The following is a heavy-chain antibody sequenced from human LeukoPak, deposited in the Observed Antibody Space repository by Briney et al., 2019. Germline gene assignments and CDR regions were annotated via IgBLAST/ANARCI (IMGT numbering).Heavy chain of an antibody. D-gene: IGHD3-10*02. CDR3: AGLSMTMIGGV. Sequence: GGSLRLSCAASGFTFSSYEMNWVRQAPGKGLEWVSYISSSGSTIYYADSVKGRFTIHKTHPKNSPHLQMNSLRAEAPPGYYCAGLSMTMIGGVWGKGTTVTISS. J-gene: IGHJ6*04. CDR1: GFTFSSYE. V-gene: IGHV3-48*03. CDR2: ISSSGSTI.